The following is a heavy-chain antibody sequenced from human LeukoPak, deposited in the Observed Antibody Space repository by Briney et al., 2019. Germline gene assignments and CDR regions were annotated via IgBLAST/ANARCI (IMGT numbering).Heavy chain of an antibody. D-gene: IGHD2-21*01. V-gene: IGHV3-23*01. CDR2: IGGSGDTT. CDR3: AKFHIVVVNGYFDY. Sequence: PGGSLRLSCAASGFTFSSYAMSWVRQAPGKGLEWVSAIGGSGDTTYYADSVKGRFTISRDYSKNTLYLQMNSLRAEDTAVYYCAKFHIVVVNGYFDYWGQGTVVTVSS. J-gene: IGHJ4*02. CDR1: GFTFSSYA.